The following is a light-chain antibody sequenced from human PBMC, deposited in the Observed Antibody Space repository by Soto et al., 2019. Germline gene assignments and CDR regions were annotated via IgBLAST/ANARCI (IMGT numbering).Light chain of an antibody. Sequence: QSALTQPPSASGTPGQRITISCSGSSSNIGDNPVNWYQQLPGAATKLLIYINDQRPSGFPDRFSCSKSGTSASLAISGLQPEDEADYYCAAWDDSLNALFGTGTKVTVL. V-gene: IGLV1-44*01. CDR3: AAWDDSLNAL. J-gene: IGLJ1*01. CDR2: IND. CDR1: SSNIGDNP.